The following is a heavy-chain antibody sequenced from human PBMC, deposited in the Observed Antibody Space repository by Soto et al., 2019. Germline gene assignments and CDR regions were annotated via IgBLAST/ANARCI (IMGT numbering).Heavy chain of an antibody. CDR3: ARSFCVAAAGPFDY. D-gene: IGHD6-13*01. CDR2: ISYSGSS. Sequence: QVQLQESGPGLVKPSQTLSLTCTVSGGSISSGGYYWSWFRQHPGKGLERIGYISYSGSSYYNPSLKSRVTIPLATSKNQFSLKLSSVTAAYTAVYYCARSFCVAAAGPFDYWGQGTLVTVSS. V-gene: IGHV4-31*03. CDR1: GGSISSGGYY. J-gene: IGHJ4*02.